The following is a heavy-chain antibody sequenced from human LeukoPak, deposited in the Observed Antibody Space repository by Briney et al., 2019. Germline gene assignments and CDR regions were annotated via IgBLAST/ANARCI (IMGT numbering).Heavy chain of an antibody. Sequence: GGPLTLPCAASGFPFHVFPKLGPPQAPGKGVEGVARLTSKTSREATEYPARLRGRFTISRHDSKATLYVQMDSLETEETALYYCTTYRYSYNSTVYSYFDHWGQGILVTVSS. J-gene: IGHJ4*02. V-gene: IGHV3-15*01. D-gene: IGHD2-21*01. CDR2: LTSKTSREAT. CDR3: TTYRYSYNSTVYSYFDH. CDR1: GFPFHVF.